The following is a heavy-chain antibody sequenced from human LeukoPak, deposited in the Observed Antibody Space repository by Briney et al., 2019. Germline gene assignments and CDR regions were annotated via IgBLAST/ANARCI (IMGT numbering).Heavy chain of an antibody. V-gene: IGHV3-23*01. CDR1: GFTFSSYA. Sequence: GGSLRLSCAASGFTFSSYAMSWARQAPGKGLEWVSAISGSGGSTYYADSVKGRFTISRDNSKNTLYLQMNSLRAEDTAVYYCAKGTHSGYDYFDYWGQGTLVTVSS. D-gene: IGHD5-12*01. CDR3: AKGTHSGYDYFDY. J-gene: IGHJ4*02. CDR2: ISGSGGST.